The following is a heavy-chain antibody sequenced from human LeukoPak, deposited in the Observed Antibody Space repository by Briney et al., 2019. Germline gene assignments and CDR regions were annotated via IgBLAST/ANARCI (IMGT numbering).Heavy chain of an antibody. CDR2: IYYSGST. Sequence: SETLSLTCTVSGGSISSSSYYWGWIRQPPGKGLEWIGSIYYSGSTYYNPSLKSRVTISVDTSKNQFSLKLSSVTAADTAVYYCARLGDYYYYMDVWGKGTTVTTSS. V-gene: IGHV4-39*01. CDR3: ARLGDYYYYMDV. D-gene: IGHD3-16*01. J-gene: IGHJ6*03. CDR1: GGSISSSSYY.